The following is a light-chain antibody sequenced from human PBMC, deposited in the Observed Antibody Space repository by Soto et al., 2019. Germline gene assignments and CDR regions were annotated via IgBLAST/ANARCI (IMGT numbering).Light chain of an antibody. Sequence: QSALTQPPSVYGSPGQSLTISCTGTSSDVGGYNYVSWYQQHTGKVPNLIIYEVSNRPSGVSNRFSGSKSGNTASLTISGLQAEDEADYYCNSYNNSHTYVFGTATK. CDR3: NSYNNSHTYV. CDR2: EVS. CDR1: SSDVGGYNY. J-gene: IGLJ1*01. V-gene: IGLV2-14*01.